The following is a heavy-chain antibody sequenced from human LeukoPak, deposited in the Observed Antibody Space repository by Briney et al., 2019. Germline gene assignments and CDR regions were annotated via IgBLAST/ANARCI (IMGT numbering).Heavy chain of an antibody. D-gene: IGHD6-13*01. CDR3: ARDRGSSWSFDY. J-gene: IGHJ4*02. V-gene: IGHV3-33*01. CDR1: EFTFTTYG. CDR2: IYYDGSNI. Sequence: GGSLRLSCAASEFTFTTYGMHWVRQAPGKGLEWVAFIYYDGSNIYYADYVKGRFTISRDNSKNTLYLQMNSLRAEDTAVYYCARDRGSSWSFDYWGQGTLVTVSS.